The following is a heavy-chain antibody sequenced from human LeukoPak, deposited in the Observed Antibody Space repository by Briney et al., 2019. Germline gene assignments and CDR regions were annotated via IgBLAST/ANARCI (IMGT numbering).Heavy chain of an antibody. V-gene: IGHV1-69*13. CDR1: GGTFSSYA. CDR3: ARDRVFGELNYYYMDV. D-gene: IGHD3-10*02. Sequence: SVKVSCKASGGTFSSYAISWVRQAPGQGLEWMGGIIPIFGTANYAQKFQGRVTITADESTSTAYMELSSLRSDDTAVYYCARDRVFGELNYYYMDVWGKGTTVTVSS. CDR2: IIPIFGTA. J-gene: IGHJ6*03.